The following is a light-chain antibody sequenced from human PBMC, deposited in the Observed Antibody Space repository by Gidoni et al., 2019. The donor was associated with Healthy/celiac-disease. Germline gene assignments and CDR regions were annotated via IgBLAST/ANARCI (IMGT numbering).Light chain of an antibody. CDR2: LGS. V-gene: IGKV2-28*01. Sequence: IGITQAPIFLPDTPGEPASISCRSSQSLLHSNGYNYLDWYLQKPGQSPQLLIYLGSNRASGVPDRFSGSGSGTDFTLKISRVEAEDVGVYYCMQALQTPFTFGPGTKVDIK. CDR1: QSLLHSNGYNY. J-gene: IGKJ3*01. CDR3: MQALQTPFT.